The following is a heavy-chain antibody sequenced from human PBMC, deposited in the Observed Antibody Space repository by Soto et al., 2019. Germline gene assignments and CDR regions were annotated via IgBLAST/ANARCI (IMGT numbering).Heavy chain of an antibody. D-gene: IGHD2-2*01. J-gene: IGHJ4*02. CDR1: GYTFTRFG. CDR2: ISGYNGKT. CDR3: ARDTGDIVFVPLVPIDC. Sequence: QVQLVQSGAEVKKPGASVKVSCKASGYTFTRFGISWVRQAPGQGLEWMGWISGYNGKTNYAQKLQGRVTMTTDTSTSTAYMELRSLRSDDTAVYYCARDTGDIVFVPLVPIDCWGQGTLVTVSS. V-gene: IGHV1-18*01.